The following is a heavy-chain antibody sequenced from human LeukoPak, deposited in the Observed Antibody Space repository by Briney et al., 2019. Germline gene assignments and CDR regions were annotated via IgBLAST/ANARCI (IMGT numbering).Heavy chain of an antibody. CDR1: SDSVSRGNYY. V-gene: IGHV4-61*01. CDR2: IYYVGST. D-gene: IGHD2-21*01. J-gene: IGHJ4*02. CDR3: ARVKWGCYLYYFDY. Sequence: SETLSLTCTVSSDSVSRGNYYWSWSRQPPGEGLVWIGNIYYVGSTNYTPSLKSRVTISVDTSKNQFSLKLSSVTAADTAVYYCARVKWGCYLYYFDYWGQGTLVTVSS.